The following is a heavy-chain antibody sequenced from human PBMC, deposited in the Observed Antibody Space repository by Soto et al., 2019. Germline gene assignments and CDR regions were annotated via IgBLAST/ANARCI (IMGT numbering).Heavy chain of an antibody. CDR2: INPKSGGT. D-gene: IGHD2-8*01. CDR1: GYSFTDYH. Sequence: GASVKVSCKASGYSFTDYHIHWVRQAPGQGLEWLGRINPKSGGTSTAQKFQGWVTMTTDTSISTASMELTRLTSDDTAIYYCARGDSTDCSDGVCSFFYNHDMDVWGQGTTVTVSS. CDR3: ARGDSTDCSDGVCSFFYNHDMDV. V-gene: IGHV1-2*04. J-gene: IGHJ6*02.